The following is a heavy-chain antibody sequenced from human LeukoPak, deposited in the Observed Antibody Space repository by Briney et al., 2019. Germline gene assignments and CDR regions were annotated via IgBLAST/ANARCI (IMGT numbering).Heavy chain of an antibody. CDR1: GFSFSSYW. J-gene: IGHJ6*03. V-gene: IGHV3-30*02. Sequence: GGSLRLSCAASGFSFSSYWMTWVRQAPGKGLEWVAFIRYDGSNKYYGDSVKGRFTISRDNSKNTLYLQMNSLRAEDTAVYYCAKGSKGVVFTRDHYMDVWGKGTTVTISS. CDR2: IRYDGSNK. CDR3: AKGSKGVVFTRDHYMDV. D-gene: IGHD3-3*01.